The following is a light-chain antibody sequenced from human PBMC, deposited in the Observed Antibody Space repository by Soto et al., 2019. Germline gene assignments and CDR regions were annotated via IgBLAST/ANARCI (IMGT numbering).Light chain of an antibody. CDR2: DVS. Sequence: QSALTQPASVSGSPGQSITISCTGTSSDVGGYNYVSWYQQHPGKAPKFMIYDVSNRPSGVSNRFSVSKSANTSSLTISGLQAEDDADYYYSSYTTGNTRQIVFGTGTKLTVL. J-gene: IGLJ1*01. V-gene: IGLV2-14*01. CDR3: SSYTTGNTRQIV. CDR1: SSDVGGYNY.